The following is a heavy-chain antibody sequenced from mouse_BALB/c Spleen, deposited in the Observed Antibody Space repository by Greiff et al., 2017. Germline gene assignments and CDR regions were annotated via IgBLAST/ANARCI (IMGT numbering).Heavy chain of an antibody. CDR1: GFSLTSYG. J-gene: IGHJ4*01. Sequence: VKLQESGPGLVAPSQSLSITCTVSGFSLTSYGVHWVRQPPGKGLEWLGVIWAGGSTNYNSALMSRLSISKDNSKSQVFLKMNSLQTDDTAMYYCARERDYYDSYYYAMDYWGQGTSVTVSS. CDR2: IWAGGST. V-gene: IGHV2-9*02. CDR3: ARERDYYDSYYYAMDY. D-gene: IGHD2-4*01.